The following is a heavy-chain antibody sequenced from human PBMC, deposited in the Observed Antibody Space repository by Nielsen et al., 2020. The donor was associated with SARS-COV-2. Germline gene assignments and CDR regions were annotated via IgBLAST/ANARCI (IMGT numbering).Heavy chain of an antibody. CDR3: ATYSGYDWGGDY. V-gene: IGHV3-9*01. J-gene: IGHJ4*02. CDR1: GLKFDDYA. D-gene: IGHD5-12*01. CDR2: ISWNGGNT. Sequence: SLKISCTASGLKFDDYAMHWVRQAPGKGLEWVSYISWNGGNTGYEDSVKGRFTISRDNARNSLYLQMNSLRAEDTALYYCATYSGYDWGGDYWGQGTLVTVSS.